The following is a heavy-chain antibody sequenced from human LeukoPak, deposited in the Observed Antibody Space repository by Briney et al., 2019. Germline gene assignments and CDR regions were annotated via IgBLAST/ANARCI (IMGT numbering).Heavy chain of an antibody. V-gene: IGHV3-23*01. CDR1: GFSFSSYA. Sequence: GGSLRLSCAASGFSFSSYAMNWVRRAPGKGLEWVSSISVSGGITYYADSVRGRFTISRDDSRNTFSLQLNSLRVDDTALYYCAKDASRHGSSTWFYFDRWGQGILVSVSS. CDR2: ISVSGGIT. CDR3: AKDASRHGSSTWFYFDR. J-gene: IGHJ4*02. D-gene: IGHD6-13*01.